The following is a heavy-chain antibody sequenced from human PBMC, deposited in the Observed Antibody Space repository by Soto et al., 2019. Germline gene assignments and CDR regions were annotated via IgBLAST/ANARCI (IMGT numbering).Heavy chain of an antibody. CDR2: IYYSGST. J-gene: IGHJ6*02. Sequence: SETLSLTCTVSGGSISSYYWSWIRQPPGKGLEWIGYIYYSGSTNYNPSLKSRVTISVDTSKNQFSLKLSSVTAADTAVYYCARDPRGSSWSIYYGMDVWGQGTTVTVSS. CDR3: ARDPRGSSWSIYYGMDV. V-gene: IGHV4-59*01. CDR1: GGSISSYY. D-gene: IGHD6-13*01.